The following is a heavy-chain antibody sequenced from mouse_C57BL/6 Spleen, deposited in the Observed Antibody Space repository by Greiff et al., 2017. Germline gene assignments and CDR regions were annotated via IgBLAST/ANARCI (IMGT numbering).Heavy chain of an antibody. J-gene: IGHJ4*01. V-gene: IGHV5-17*01. CDR2: ISSGSSTI. CDR3: ARQGVPDYYAMDY. Sequence: EVKLMESGGGLVKPGGSLKLSCAASGFTFSDYGMHWVRQAPEKGLEWVAYISSGSSTIYYADTVKGRFTISRDNAKNTLFLQMTSLRSEDTAMYYCARQGVPDYYAMDYWGQGTSVTVSS. CDR1: GFTFSDYG. D-gene: IGHD2-14*01.